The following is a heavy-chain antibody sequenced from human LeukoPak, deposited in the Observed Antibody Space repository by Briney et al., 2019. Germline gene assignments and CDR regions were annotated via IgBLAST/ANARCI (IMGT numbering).Heavy chain of an antibody. CDR1: GGSISSYY. J-gene: IGHJ4*02. V-gene: IGHV4-39*01. CDR3: ARQGAYSGSYFYDY. CDR2: IYYSGST. D-gene: IGHD1-26*01. Sequence: SETLSLTCTVSGGSISSYYWGWIRQPPGKGLEWIGSIYYSGSTYYNPSLKSRVTISVDTSKNQFSLKLSSVTAADTAVYYCARQGAYSGSYFYDYWGQGTLVTVSS.